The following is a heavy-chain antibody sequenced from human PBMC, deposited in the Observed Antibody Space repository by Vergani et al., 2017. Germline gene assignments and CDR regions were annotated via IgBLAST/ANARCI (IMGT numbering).Heavy chain of an antibody. V-gene: IGHV3-30*18. CDR3: AKEEGFYI. Sequence: QVQLVESGGGVVQPGRSLRLSCAASGFTFSSYGMHWVRQAPGKGLEWVAVISYDGSNKYYADSVKGRFTISRDNSKNTLYLQMNSLRAEETAVYYCAKEEGFYIWGQGTMVTVSS. J-gene: IGHJ3*02. CDR1: GFTFSSYG. CDR2: ISYDGSNK.